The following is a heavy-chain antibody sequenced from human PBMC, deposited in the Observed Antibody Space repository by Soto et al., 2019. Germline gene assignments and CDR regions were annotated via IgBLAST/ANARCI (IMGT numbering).Heavy chain of an antibody. CDR1: GGSISSGGYY. CDR2: IYYSGST. D-gene: IGHD5-18*01. CDR3: ARDRGLSPRGDYGYPFSYYYYGMDV. J-gene: IGHJ6*02. V-gene: IGHV4-31*03. Sequence: QVQLQESGPGLVKPSQTLSLTCTVSGGSISSGGYYWSWIRQHPGKGLEWIGYIYYSGSTYYNPSLKSRVTISVDTSKNQFSLKLSSVTAADTAVYYCARDRGLSPRGDYGYPFSYYYYGMDVWGQGTTVTVSS.